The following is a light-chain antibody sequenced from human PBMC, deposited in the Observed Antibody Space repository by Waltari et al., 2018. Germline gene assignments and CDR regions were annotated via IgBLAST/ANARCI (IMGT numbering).Light chain of an antibody. CDR2: DTN. CDR3: LLYYNGAWV. Sequence: QAVVTQEPSLTVSPGGTVTLTCGSSTGAVTSDHYPYWFQQKPGQAPRTLIYDTNTRYSWTPARFSGSLLGGQSALTLSGAQPEDEADYYCLLYYNGAWVFGGGTKLTVL. V-gene: IGLV7-46*01. CDR1: TGAVTSDHY. J-gene: IGLJ3*02.